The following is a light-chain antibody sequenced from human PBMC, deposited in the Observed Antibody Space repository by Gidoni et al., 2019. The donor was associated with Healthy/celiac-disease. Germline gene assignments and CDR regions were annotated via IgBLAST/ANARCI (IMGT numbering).Light chain of an antibody. CDR3: KQFET. CDR1: QSISSW. J-gene: IGKJ1*01. V-gene: IGKV1-5*03. Sequence: DIQMTQSPSTLSASLGDRVTITCRASQSISSWWAWYKQKPGKATKLLIYKASSLESGVPSRFSGSGSGTEFTLTISRLQPDYFATYYCKQFETFGQGTKVEIK. CDR2: KAS.